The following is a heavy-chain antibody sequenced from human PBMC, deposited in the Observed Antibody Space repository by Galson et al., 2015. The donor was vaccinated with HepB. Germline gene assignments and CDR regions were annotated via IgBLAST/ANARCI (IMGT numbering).Heavy chain of an antibody. J-gene: IGHJ4*02. CDR3: AKGLGGSYGKYSFDY. CDR1: GFTFSSYA. D-gene: IGHD1-26*01. CDR2: IIASGGTT. V-gene: IGHV3-23*01. Sequence: SLRLSCAASGFTFSSYAMNWVRQAPGKGLEWVSSIIASGGTTYYADSVKGRFTISRDNSKNTQYLQMNSLRAEDTAVYYCAKGLGGSYGKYSFDYWGQGTLVTVSS.